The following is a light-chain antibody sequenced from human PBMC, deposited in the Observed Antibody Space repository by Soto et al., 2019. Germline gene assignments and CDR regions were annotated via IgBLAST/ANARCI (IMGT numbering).Light chain of an antibody. CDR1: RSDVGGYNF. CDR2: DVS. Sequence: QSVLTQPRSVSGSPGQSVTISCTGTRSDVGGYNFVSWYQQHPGKAPKLMIYDVSKRPSGVPDRFSGSKSGNTASLTISGLQAEDEADYHCCSYAGSYTWVFGGGTKVTVL. CDR3: CSYAGSYTWV. V-gene: IGLV2-11*01. J-gene: IGLJ3*02.